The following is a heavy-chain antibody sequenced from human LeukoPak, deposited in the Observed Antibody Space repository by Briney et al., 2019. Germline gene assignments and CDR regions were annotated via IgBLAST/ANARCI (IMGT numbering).Heavy chain of an antibody. CDR1: GFSVSNTY. D-gene: IGHD2-21*01. J-gene: IGHJ4*02. Sequence: GGSLRLSCAASGFSVSNTYMSWVRQAPGKGLEWVSIIYSGGNTYYADSVKGRFTISRDNSKNTLYLQMNRLRPEDTAVYYCARGTVIAPDYWGQGTLVTVSS. V-gene: IGHV3-53*01. CDR2: IYSGGNT. CDR3: ARGTVIAPDY.